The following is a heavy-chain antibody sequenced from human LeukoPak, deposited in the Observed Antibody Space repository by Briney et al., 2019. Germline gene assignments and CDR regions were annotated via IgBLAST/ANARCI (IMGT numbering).Heavy chain of an antibody. CDR1: GFPFSSFA. CDR3: AKGTQFGSTHWFDP. V-gene: IGHV3-23*01. J-gene: IGHJ5*02. Sequence: GGSLRLSCAASGFPFSSFAMSWVRQAPVKGLEWVSAVSGSGGSTFYADSVKGRFTISRDNSKNTLYLQMNSLRAEDTAVYYCAKGTQFGSTHWFDPWGQGTLVTVSS. D-gene: IGHD3-16*01. CDR2: VSGSGGST.